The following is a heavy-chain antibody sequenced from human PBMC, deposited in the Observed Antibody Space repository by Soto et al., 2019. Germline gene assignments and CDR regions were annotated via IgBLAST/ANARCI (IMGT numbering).Heavy chain of an antibody. Sequence: TSETLSLTCTVSGGSISSGDYYWSWIRQPPGKGLEWIGYIYYSGSTNYNPSLKSRVTISVDTSKNQFSLKLSSVTAADTAVYYCARRGSGSYSDYWGQGTLVTVSS. D-gene: IGHD3-10*01. V-gene: IGHV4-30-4*01. CDR1: GGSISSGDYY. CDR2: IYYSGST. CDR3: ARRGSGSYSDY. J-gene: IGHJ4*02.